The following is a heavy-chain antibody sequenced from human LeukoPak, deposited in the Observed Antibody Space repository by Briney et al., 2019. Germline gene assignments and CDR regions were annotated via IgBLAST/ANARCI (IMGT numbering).Heavy chain of an antibody. CDR2: IYYSGST. CDR3: ARGASRGWNYGLNWFDP. Sequence: SETLSLTCTVSGGSISSYYWSWIRQPPGKGLEWIGYIYYSGSTNYNPSLKSRVTISVDTSKNQFSLKLSSVTAADTAVYYCARGASRGWNYGLNWFDPWGQGTLVTVSS. V-gene: IGHV4-59*12. CDR1: GGSISSYY. D-gene: IGHD1-7*01. J-gene: IGHJ5*02.